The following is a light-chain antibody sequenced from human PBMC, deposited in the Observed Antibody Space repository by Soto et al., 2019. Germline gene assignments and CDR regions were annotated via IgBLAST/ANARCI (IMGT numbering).Light chain of an antibody. V-gene: IGKV1-5*03. Sequence: DIQMTQSPSTLSASVGDRVTITCRASQSISSWLAWYQQKPGKAPKLLIYKASSLESGVPSRFSGSGSGTEFTLTISSLQPVDFASYYCQQYNSYPWTFGQGTNVEIK. CDR1: QSISSW. CDR2: KAS. J-gene: IGKJ1*01. CDR3: QQYNSYPWT.